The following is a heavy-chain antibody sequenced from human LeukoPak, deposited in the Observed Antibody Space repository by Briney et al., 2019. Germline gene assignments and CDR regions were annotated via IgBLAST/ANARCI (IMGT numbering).Heavy chain of an antibody. CDR2: IYHSGST. V-gene: IGHV4-38-2*02. CDR1: GYSISSGYY. D-gene: IGHD6-19*01. CDR3: ARHPFRSGWRSYYYYMDV. Sequence: PSETLSLTCTVSGYSISSGYYWGWIRQPPGKGLEWIGSIYHSGSTYYNPSLKSRVTISVDTSKNQFSLKLSSVTAADTAVYYCARHPFRSGWRSYYYYMDVWGKGTTVTISS. J-gene: IGHJ6*03.